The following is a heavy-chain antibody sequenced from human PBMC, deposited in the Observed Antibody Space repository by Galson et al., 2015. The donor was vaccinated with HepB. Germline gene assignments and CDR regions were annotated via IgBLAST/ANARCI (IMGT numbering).Heavy chain of an antibody. D-gene: IGHD3-9*01. Sequence: SLRLSCAASGFTFSSYSMNWVRQAPGKGLEWVSSISSSSSYIYYADSVKGRFTISRDNAKNSLYLQMNSLRAEDTAVYYCARGKIWSTIYPSSLDYWGQGTLVTVSS. CDR1: GFTFSSYS. J-gene: IGHJ4*02. CDR3: ARGKIWSTIYPSSLDY. CDR2: ISSSSSYI. V-gene: IGHV3-21*01.